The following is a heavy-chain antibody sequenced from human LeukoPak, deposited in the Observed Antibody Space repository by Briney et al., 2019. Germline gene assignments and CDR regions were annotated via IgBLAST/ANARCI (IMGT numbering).Heavy chain of an antibody. CDR2: IYNNVNT. J-gene: IGHJ6*02. CDR1: GASISDFY. V-gene: IGHV4-59*01. Sequence: SETLSLTCTVSGASISDFYWTWIRQPPGKGLEWSGYIYNNVNTDYNPSLKSRVTISVDRSKNQFSLRLTSVTAADTAVYYCVRDWWLGSLSLQGYFYGLDVWGQGTTVTVSS. D-gene: IGHD2-15*01. CDR3: VRDWWLGSLSLQGYFYGLDV.